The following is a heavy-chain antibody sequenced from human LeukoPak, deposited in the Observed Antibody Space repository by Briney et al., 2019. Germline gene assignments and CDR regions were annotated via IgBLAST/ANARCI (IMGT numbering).Heavy chain of an antibody. Sequence: PSETLSLTCTVSGGSISSYYWSWIRQSPGKGLEWIGYIYYSGSTNYNPSLKSRVTISVDTSKNQFSLKLSSVTAADTAVYYCAAGYSYGPLRFDYWGQGTLVTVSS. CDR2: IYYSGST. J-gene: IGHJ4*02. V-gene: IGHV4-59*01. D-gene: IGHD5-18*01. CDR3: AAGYSYGPLRFDY. CDR1: GGSISSYY.